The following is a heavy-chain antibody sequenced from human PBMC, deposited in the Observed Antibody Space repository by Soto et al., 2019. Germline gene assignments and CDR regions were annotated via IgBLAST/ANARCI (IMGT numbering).Heavy chain of an antibody. V-gene: IGHV4-34*01. D-gene: IGHD6-25*01. CDR1: GGSFSGYY. Sequence: ETVSLTCAVYGGSFSGYYWTWIRQPPGTGLEWIGEINHSGSTNYNPSLKSRVTISVDTSKNQFSLKLTSVTAADTAVYYCARGLNKAALSFEYWGQGTLVTVSS. J-gene: IGHJ4*01. CDR3: ARGLNKAALSFEY. CDR2: INHSGST.